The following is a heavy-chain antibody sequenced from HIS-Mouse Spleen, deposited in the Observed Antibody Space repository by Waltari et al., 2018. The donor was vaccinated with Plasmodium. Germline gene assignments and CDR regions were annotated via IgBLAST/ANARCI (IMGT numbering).Heavy chain of an antibody. Sequence: QVQLQESGPGLVKPSETLFLTCTVSGGSISSYYWSWIRQPPGKGLEWIGYIYYSGSTNYHPVCKSRVTISVDTSKNQFSLKLSSVTAADTAVYYCARVGRRIWGAFDIWGQGTMVTVSS. CDR2: IYYSGST. J-gene: IGHJ3*02. CDR1: GGSISSYY. CDR3: ARVGRRIWGAFDI. V-gene: IGHV4-59*01. D-gene: IGHD3-16*01.